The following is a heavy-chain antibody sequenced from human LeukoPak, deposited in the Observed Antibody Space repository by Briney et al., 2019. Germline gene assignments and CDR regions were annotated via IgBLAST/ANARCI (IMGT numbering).Heavy chain of an antibody. V-gene: IGHV3-33*01. D-gene: IGHD5-24*01. CDR3: ASDVTMDGYNGALDY. Sequence: GRSLRLSCAASGFTFSSYGMHWVRQAPGKGLEWVAVIWYDGSNKYYADSVKGRFTISRDNSKNTLYLQMNSLRAEDTAVYYCASDVTMDGYNGALDYWGQGTLVTVSS. CDR2: IWYDGSNK. J-gene: IGHJ4*02. CDR1: GFTFSSYG.